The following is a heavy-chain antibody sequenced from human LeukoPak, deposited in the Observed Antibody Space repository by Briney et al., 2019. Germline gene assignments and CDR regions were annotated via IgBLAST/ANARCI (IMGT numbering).Heavy chain of an antibody. CDR2: ISAYHGKT. Sequence: ASVKVSCKSSGYTFTTFGISWVRQAPGQGLEWMGLISAYHGKTNFAQRFQGRVTLTTEASTSTTYMELRSLRSDDTAIYYCARDSPFMVPGTGDAYDVWGQGTMVSVSS. CDR3: ARDSPFMVPGTGDAYDV. V-gene: IGHV1-18*01. J-gene: IGHJ3*01. D-gene: IGHD6-19*01. CDR1: GYTFTTFG.